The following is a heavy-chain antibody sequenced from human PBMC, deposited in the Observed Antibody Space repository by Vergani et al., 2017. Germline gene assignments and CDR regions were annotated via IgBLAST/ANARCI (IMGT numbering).Heavy chain of an antibody. V-gene: IGHV3-66*01. CDR1: GFTVSSNY. J-gene: IGHJ6*02. Sequence: EVQLVESGGGLVQPGGSLRLSCAASGFTVSSNYMSWVRQAPGKGLEWVSVIYSGGSTYYADSVKGRFTISRDNSTNTLYLQMNSLRAEDTAVYYCAREGGIAARSYYYYYGMDVWGQGTTVTVSS. CDR3: AREGGIAARSYYYYYGMDV. CDR2: IYSGGST. D-gene: IGHD6-6*01.